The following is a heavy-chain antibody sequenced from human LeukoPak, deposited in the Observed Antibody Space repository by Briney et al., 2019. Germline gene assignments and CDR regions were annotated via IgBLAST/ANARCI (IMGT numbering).Heavy chain of an antibody. CDR2: IYTSGSS. J-gene: IGHJ4*02. V-gene: IGHV4-4*09. Sequence: SETLSLTCTVSGGSISSYYWSWIRQPPGKGLEWIGYIYTSGSSNYNPSLKSRVSISLDTSMNQFSLKLSSVTPADTAAYFCARGGNWYHFDYWGQGSLVTVSS. CDR1: GGSISSYY. CDR3: ARGGNWYHFDY. D-gene: IGHD4-23*01.